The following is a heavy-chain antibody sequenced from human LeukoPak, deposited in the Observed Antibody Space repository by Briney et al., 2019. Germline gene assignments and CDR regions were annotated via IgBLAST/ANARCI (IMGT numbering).Heavy chain of an antibody. CDR1: GFTFDGYG. J-gene: IGHJ4*02. D-gene: IGHD6-19*01. V-gene: IGHV3-20*04. CDR3: ARAWWSSGWYVLYYFDY. Sequence: PGGSLRLSCAASGFTFDGYGMSWVRQAPGKGLERVSGINWNGGSTGYADSVKGRFTISRDNAKNSLYLQMNSLRAEDTAVYYCARAWWSSGWYVLYYFDYWGQGTLVTVSS. CDR2: INWNGGST.